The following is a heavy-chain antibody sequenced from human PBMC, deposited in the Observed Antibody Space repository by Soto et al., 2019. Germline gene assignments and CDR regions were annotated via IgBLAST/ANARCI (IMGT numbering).Heavy chain of an antibody. Sequence: QVRLLQSGAEVKKPGASVKVSCKVSGHTLTELSMHWVRQAPGRGLEWMGGFDPEDGETIFAQKFQGRVTMTEDTSTDSTYIEFTSLRSEDTAVYYCAAGGTRWLHSPFDYWGQGTLVTISS. CDR2: FDPEDGET. J-gene: IGHJ4*02. CDR3: AAGGTRWLHSPFDY. CDR1: GHTLTELS. D-gene: IGHD1-1*01. V-gene: IGHV1-24*01.